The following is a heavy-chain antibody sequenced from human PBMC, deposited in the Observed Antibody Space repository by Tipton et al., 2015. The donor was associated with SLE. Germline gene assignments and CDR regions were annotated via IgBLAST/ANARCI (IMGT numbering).Heavy chain of an antibody. J-gene: IGHJ6*02. CDR1: GFIFSHYD. V-gene: IGHV3-9*01. Sequence: RSLRLSCAAFGFIFSHYDMHWVRQAPGKGLEWLSGISWNSNSISYADSVKGRFTISRDNAKNSLYLQMNILGLEDTALYYCARDNVDFMNGGGYNGMDVWGQGTTVTVSS. CDR2: ISWNSNSI. D-gene: IGHD4-23*01. CDR3: ARDNVDFMNGGGYNGMDV.